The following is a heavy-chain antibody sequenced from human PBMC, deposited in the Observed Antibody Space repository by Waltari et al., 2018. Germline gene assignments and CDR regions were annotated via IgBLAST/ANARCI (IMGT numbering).Heavy chain of an antibody. CDR1: GGTFNNYA. D-gene: IGHD1-26*01. Sequence: QVQLVQSGAEVKKPGSSVKVSCKASGGTFNNYAISWLRQAPGQGLEWMGGIIPFLHTSKYAQKVQGRFTITADGSTSTAYMELSGLRSEDTAVYFCARVGGSYLGVDYFYYNMDVWGQGTSVTVSS. J-gene: IGHJ6*02. CDR2: IIPFLHTS. V-gene: IGHV1-69*01. CDR3: ARVGGSYLGVDYFYYNMDV.